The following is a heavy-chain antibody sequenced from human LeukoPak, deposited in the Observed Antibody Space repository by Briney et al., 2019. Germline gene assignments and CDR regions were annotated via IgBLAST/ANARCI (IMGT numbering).Heavy chain of an antibody. Sequence: GGSLRLSCVASGFTFSSHWMHWVRQAPGSGLVWVSRVNSDGRRTSYADSVKGRFTISRDNAKNTLYLQMNSLRAEDMAVYYCARERQYDMDVWGQGTTVTVSS. CDR2: VNSDGRRT. J-gene: IGHJ6*02. CDR3: ARERQYDMDV. V-gene: IGHV3-74*01. CDR1: GFTFSSHW.